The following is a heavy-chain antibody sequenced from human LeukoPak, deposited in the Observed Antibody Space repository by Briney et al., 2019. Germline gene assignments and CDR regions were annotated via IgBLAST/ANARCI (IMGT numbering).Heavy chain of an antibody. CDR2: IKQDGSEK. J-gene: IGHJ4*02. Sequence: GGSLRLSCAASGFTFSSYWMSWVRQAPGKGLEWVANIKQDGSEKYYVDSVKSRFTISRDNSKNTLYLQMNSLRAEDTAVYYCAKSGLNRFDYWGPGTLVTVSS. CDR3: AKSGLNRFDY. D-gene: IGHD2-15*01. CDR1: GFTFSSYW. V-gene: IGHV3-7*03.